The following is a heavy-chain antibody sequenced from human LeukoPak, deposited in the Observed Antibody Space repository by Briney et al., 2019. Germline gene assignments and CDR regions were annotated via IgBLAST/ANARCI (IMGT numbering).Heavy chain of an antibody. J-gene: IGHJ4*02. Sequence: SETLSLTCAVYGGSFSGYYWSWIRQPPGKGLEWIGEINHSGSTSYNPSLKSRVTISVDTSKNQFSLKLSSVTAADTAVYYCARSQTRGWYDYWGQGTLVTVSS. CDR1: GGSFSGYY. V-gene: IGHV4-34*01. CDR3: ARSQTRGWYDY. D-gene: IGHD6-19*01. CDR2: INHSGST.